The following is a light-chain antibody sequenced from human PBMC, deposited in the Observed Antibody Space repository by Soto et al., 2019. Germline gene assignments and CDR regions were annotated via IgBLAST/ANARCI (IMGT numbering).Light chain of an antibody. Sequence: EIVLTQSPATLSLSPGERATLSCRASQSIASHLAWYQQKPGQAHRLLIYGASNRATGIQARFSGSGSGTDFTLTISSLEPEDFAVYYCQQRSNWPITFGQGTRLEIK. CDR1: QSIASH. J-gene: IGKJ5*01. CDR2: GAS. V-gene: IGKV3-11*01. CDR3: QQRSNWPIT.